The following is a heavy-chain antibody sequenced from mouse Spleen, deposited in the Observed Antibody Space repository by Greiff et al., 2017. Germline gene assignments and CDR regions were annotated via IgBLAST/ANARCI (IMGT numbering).Heavy chain of an antibody. CDR3: ARLITTGGAMDY. CDR1: GFTFSDYY. CDR2: ISNGGGST. J-gene: IGHJ4*01. D-gene: IGHD1-1*01. V-gene: IGHV5-12*02. Sequence: EVQVVESGGGLVQPGGSLKLSCATSGFTFSDYYMYWVRQTPEKRLEWVAYISNGGGSTYYPDTVKGRFTISRDNAKNTLYLQMSRLKSEDTAMYYCARLITTGGAMDYWGQGTSVTVSS.